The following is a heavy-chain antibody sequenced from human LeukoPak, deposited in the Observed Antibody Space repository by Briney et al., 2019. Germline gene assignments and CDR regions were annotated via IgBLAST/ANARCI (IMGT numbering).Heavy chain of an antibody. J-gene: IGHJ4*02. D-gene: IGHD3-22*01. Sequence: ASVKVSCKSCGYTFTSHAINWVRQAPGQRLEWMGIINPSGGNTSNAQKFQGRVTMTRDMSTSKVYMELSSLRSEDTAVYYCARDYYDSSGYYYVIGYWGQGTLVTVSS. CDR1: GYTFTSHA. CDR2: INPSGGNT. V-gene: IGHV1-46*01. CDR3: ARDYYDSSGYYYVIGY.